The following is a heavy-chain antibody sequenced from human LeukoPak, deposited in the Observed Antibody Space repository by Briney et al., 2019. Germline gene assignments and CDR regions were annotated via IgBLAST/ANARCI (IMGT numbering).Heavy chain of an antibody. J-gene: IGHJ4*02. CDR3: ARRDSATSYYFDY. D-gene: IGHD3-10*01. CDR1: GGSFRSYT. Sequence: SVRVSCKASGGSFRSYTICWVRQAPGQGLEWMGGIIPILGTANYAQKFQGRVTLITDESTSTAYMELSSLRSEDTAVYYCARRDSATSYYFDYWGQGTLVTVSS. CDR2: IIPILGTA. V-gene: IGHV1-69*16.